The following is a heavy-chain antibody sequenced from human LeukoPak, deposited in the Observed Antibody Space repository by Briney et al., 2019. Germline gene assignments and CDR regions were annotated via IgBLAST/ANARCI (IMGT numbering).Heavy chain of an antibody. D-gene: IGHD3-22*01. J-gene: IGHJ4*02. V-gene: IGHV3-30*18. Sequence: GRSLRLSCAASGFTFGHYAMHWVRQAPGKGLEWVAVISFDGTNKFYADSVKGRFTISRDNSKNALYLQMNSLRAEDTAVYYCAKGGYYERPWYFDYWGQGTLVTVSS. CDR2: ISFDGTNK. CDR3: AKGGYYERPWYFDY. CDR1: GFTFGHYA.